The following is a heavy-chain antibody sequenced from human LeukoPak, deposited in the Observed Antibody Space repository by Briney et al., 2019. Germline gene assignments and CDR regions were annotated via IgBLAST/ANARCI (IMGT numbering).Heavy chain of an antibody. CDR1: GFRFSDYW. J-gene: IGHJ4*02. Sequence: PGGSLRLSCAASGFRFSDYWMHWGRPGPGKGPEWLSRTSKDGSDTFYADAAKGRFTASRDHAKNTDYFQVTNVRPEDTAVYYCARGGYSGSYYRFSWGQGTLVTVSS. D-gene: IGHD6-25*01. CDR3: ARGGYSGSYYRFS. CDR2: TSKDGSDT. V-gene: IGHV3-74*01.